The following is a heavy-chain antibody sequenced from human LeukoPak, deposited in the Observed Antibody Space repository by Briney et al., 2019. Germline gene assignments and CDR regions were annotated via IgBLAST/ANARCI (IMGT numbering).Heavy chain of an antibody. CDR2: ISGSGGST. CDR1: GFTFSSYA. D-gene: IGHD2-2*01. J-gene: IGHJ4*02. Sequence: GGSLRLFCAASGFTFSSYAMSWVRQAPGKGLEWVSAISGSGGSTYYADSVKGRFTISRDNSKNTLYLQMNSLRAEDTAVYYCAKRNIGVPAAMGTGSHDYWGQGTLVTVSS. CDR3: AKRNIGVPAAMGTGSHDY. V-gene: IGHV3-23*01.